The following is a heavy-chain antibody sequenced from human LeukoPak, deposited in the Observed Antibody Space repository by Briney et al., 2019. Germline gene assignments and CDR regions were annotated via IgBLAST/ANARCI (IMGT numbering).Heavy chain of an antibody. Sequence: SETLSLICTVSGGSISSYYWNWIRQPAGKGLEWIGRIYTSGSTNYNPSLKSRVTMSVDTSKNQFSLKLSSVTAADTAVYYCARDGDSSGYFDYWGQGTLVTVSS. D-gene: IGHD3-22*01. CDR2: IYTSGST. CDR1: GGSISSYY. CDR3: ARDGDSSGYFDY. J-gene: IGHJ4*02. V-gene: IGHV4-4*07.